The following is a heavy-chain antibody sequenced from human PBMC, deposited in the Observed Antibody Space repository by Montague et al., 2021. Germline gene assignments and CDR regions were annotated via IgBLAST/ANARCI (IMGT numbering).Heavy chain of an antibody. CDR1: GGSLAGFY. CDR3: ARYLTGGYDE. D-gene: IGHD5-12*01. J-gene: IGHJ4*02. CDR2: TNHRGIS. V-gene: IGHV4-34*01. Sequence: SETLSLTCAVYGGSLAGFYWTWIRQPPGKGLEWIGETNHRGISSYNPTLKGRVTLSADTSKNQFSLRLTSVTAADTAVYFCARYLTGGYDEWGRGTLVTVSS.